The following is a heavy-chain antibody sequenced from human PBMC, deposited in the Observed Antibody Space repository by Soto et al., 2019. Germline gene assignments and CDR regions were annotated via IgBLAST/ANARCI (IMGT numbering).Heavy chain of an antibody. CDR3: ARLEYSSSSHYYYGMDV. Sequence: SVKVSCKASGCTFTSYAISWVRQAPGQGLEWMGGIIPIFGTTNYAQKFQGRVTITADESTSTAYMELSSLRSEDTAVYYCARLEYSSSSHYYYGMDVWGQGTTVTVSS. J-gene: IGHJ6*02. CDR2: IIPIFGTT. CDR1: GCTFTSYA. V-gene: IGHV1-69*13. D-gene: IGHD6-6*01.